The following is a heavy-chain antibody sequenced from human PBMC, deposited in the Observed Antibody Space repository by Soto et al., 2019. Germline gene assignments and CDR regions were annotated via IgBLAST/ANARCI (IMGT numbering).Heavy chain of an antibody. CDR2: ISGSGGST. J-gene: IGHJ5*01. Sequence: EVELLESGGALVQPGGSLRLSCAASGFTFSSYAMSWVRQAPGKGLEWVSAISGSGGSTYYADSVKGRFTISRDNSKNTLYLQMNSLRAEDTAVYYCAKLHSSGWFGYWGQGTLVTVSS. V-gene: IGHV3-23*01. D-gene: IGHD6-19*01. CDR1: GFTFSSYA. CDR3: AKLHSSGWFGY.